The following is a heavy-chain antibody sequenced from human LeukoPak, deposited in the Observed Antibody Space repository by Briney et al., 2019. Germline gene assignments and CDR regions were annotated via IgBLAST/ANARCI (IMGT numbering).Heavy chain of an antibody. D-gene: IGHD3-3*01. J-gene: IGHJ3*02. CDR3: ARGFGVVISGAFDI. V-gene: IGHV1-69*13. CDR1: GGTFSSYG. Sequence: ASVKVSCKASGGTFSSYGISWVRQAPGQGLEWMGGIIPIFGTANYAQKFQGRVTITADESTSTAYMELSSLRSEDTAVYYCARGFGVVISGAFDIWGQGTMVTVSS. CDR2: IIPIFGTA.